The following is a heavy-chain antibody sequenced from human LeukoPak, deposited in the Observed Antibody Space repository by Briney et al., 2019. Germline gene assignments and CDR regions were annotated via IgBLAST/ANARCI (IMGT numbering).Heavy chain of an antibody. D-gene: IGHD3-3*01. CDR2: MNPNSGNT. Sequence: GASVKVSCKASGYTFPSYDINWVRQATGQGLEWMGWMNPNSGNTGYAQKFQGRVTITRNTSISTAYMELSSLRSEDTAVYYCARGSRFKGTSYDFWSGYSYYYYMDVWGKGTTVTVSS. CDR1: GYTFPSYD. CDR3: ARGSRFKGTSYDFWSGYSYYYYMDV. J-gene: IGHJ6*03. V-gene: IGHV1-8*03.